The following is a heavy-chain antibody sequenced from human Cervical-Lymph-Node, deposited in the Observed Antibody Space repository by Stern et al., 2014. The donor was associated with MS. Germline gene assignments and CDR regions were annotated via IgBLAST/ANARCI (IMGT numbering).Heavy chain of an antibody. Sequence: QMQLVESGPGLVKPSETLSLTCTVSGGSISSYYWSWIRQAPGKGLEWIGYVYYSGNTNYNPSLKSRVTTAVDTSKNQFTLKLSSVTAADTAVYYCARMGNDAFDVWGQGTMVTVSS. V-gene: IGHV4-59*01. CDR2: VYYSGNT. CDR1: GGSISSYY. CDR3: ARMGNDAFDV. J-gene: IGHJ3*01. D-gene: IGHD1-26*01.